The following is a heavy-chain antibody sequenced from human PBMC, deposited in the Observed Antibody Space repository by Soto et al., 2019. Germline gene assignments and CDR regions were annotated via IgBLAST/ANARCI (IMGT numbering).Heavy chain of an antibody. CDR1: GPTASGKNY. J-gene: IGHJ3*01. CDR2: LYDVDGT. Sequence: DVQLVESGGGLIQPGEPLRRSCAAFGPTASGKNYVAWVPQAPGKGLEWVSALYDVDGTYYADSVKGRFTTSRDSSKTTVYLQMNGLRPDDTAVYYCASWHEREHAYDVWGQGTTVTVSS. CDR3: ASWHEREHAYDV. D-gene: IGHD1-1*01. V-gene: IGHV3-53*01.